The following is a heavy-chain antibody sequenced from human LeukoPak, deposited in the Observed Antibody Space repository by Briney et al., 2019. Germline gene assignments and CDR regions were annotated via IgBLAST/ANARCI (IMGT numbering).Heavy chain of an antibody. CDR1: GGSISSGSYY. Sequence: PSQTLSLTCTVSGGSISSGSYYWRWIRQPAGKGLEWIGRIYTSGSTNYNPSLKSRVTISVDTSKNQFSLKLSSVTAADTAVYYCARDEWGYYAFDYWGQGTLVTVSS. CDR3: ARDEWGYYAFDY. J-gene: IGHJ4*02. CDR2: IYTSGST. V-gene: IGHV4-61*02. D-gene: IGHD2-15*01.